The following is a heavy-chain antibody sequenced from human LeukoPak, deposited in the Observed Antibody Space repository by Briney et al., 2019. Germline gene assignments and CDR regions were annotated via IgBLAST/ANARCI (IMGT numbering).Heavy chain of an antibody. CDR2: IYYSGST. CDR1: GGSISSGGYY. Sequence: SQTLSLTCTVSGGSISSGGYYWSWIRQHPGKGLEWIGYIYYSGSTYYNPSLKSRVTISVDTSKNQFSLKLSSVTAADTAVYYCASRVAVATNYFDYWGQGTLVTVSS. D-gene: IGHD6-19*01. J-gene: IGHJ4*02. CDR3: ASRVAVATNYFDY. V-gene: IGHV4-31*03.